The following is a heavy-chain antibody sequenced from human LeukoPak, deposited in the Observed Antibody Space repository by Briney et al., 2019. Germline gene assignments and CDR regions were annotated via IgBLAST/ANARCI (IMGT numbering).Heavy chain of an antibody. J-gene: IGHJ6*03. D-gene: IGHD2-8*01. CDR3: ARHNGPNYYTYYMDV. V-gene: IGHV4-59*08. CDR2: IYLGGSA. CDR1: GGSIRTYF. Sequence: KSSETLSLTCTVSGGSIRTYFWSWIRQPPGKGLEWIGYIYLGGSANYNPSLESRVSISVDTSKNQFSLQLFSVTAADAAVYFCARHNGPNYYTYYMDVWGKGTTVTVSS.